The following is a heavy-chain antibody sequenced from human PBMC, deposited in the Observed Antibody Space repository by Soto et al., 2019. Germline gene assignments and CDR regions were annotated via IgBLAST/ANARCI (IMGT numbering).Heavy chain of an antibody. CDR3: ARVVGLHPHTWFDP. Sequence: PGGSLRLSCEVSGFSVTDSMGWIRQAPGKGLEWVAYISDRGTTIFYDDSVRGRFTISRDSAQNSLFLVMDSLRVDDTAIYYCARVVGLHPHTWFDPWGQGTLVTV. CDR1: GFSVTDS. V-gene: IGHV3-11*01. CDR2: ISDRGTTI. J-gene: IGHJ5*02.